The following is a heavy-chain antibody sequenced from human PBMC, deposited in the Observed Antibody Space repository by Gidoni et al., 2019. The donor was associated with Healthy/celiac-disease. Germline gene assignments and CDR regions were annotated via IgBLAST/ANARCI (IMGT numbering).Heavy chain of an antibody. CDR3: ARDPDYGDYNDAFDI. V-gene: IGHV1-3*01. J-gene: IGHJ3*02. CDR1: GYTFTSYA. CDR2: INAGKGNT. Sequence: QVQLVQSGAEVKKPGASVKVSCKASGYTFTSYAMHWVRQAPGQRLEWMGWINAGKGNTKYSQKFQGRVTITRDTSASTAYMELSSLRSEDTAVYYCARDPDYGDYNDAFDIWGQGTMVTVSS. D-gene: IGHD4-17*01.